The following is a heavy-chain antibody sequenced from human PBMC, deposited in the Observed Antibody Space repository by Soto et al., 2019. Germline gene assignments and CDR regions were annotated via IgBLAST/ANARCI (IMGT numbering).Heavy chain of an antibody. CDR1: GGSISSYY. CDR3: ASATYYDFWSGHHGWGLNAFHI. V-gene: IGHV4-59*13. CDR2: IYYSGST. J-gene: IGHJ3*02. Sequence: SETLSLTCTVSGGSISSYYWSWIRQPPGKGLEWIGYIYYSGSTNYNPSLKSRVTISVDTSKNQFSLKLSSVTAADTAVYYCASATYYDFWSGHHGWGLNAFHIWGQLTMVTVS. D-gene: IGHD3-3*01.